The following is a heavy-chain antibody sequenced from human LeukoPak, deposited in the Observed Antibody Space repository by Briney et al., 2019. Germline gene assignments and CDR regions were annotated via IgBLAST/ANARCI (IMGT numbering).Heavy chain of an antibody. J-gene: IGHJ3*02. Sequence: SETLSLTCTVSGGSISSSSYYWGWIRQPPGKGLEWIGSIYYSGSTYYNPSLKSRVTISVDTSKNQFSLKLSSVTAADTAVYYCARLPYYYDSSGYYPSAFDIWGQGTMVTVSS. V-gene: IGHV4-39*01. CDR1: GGSISSSSYY. D-gene: IGHD3-22*01. CDR2: IYYSGST. CDR3: ARLPYYYDSSGYYPSAFDI.